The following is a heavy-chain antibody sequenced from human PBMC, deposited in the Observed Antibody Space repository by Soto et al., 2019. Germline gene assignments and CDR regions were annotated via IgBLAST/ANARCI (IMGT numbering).Heavy chain of an antibody. CDR1: GFTFSSYW. J-gene: IGHJ4*02. Sequence: EVQLVESGGGLVQPGGSLRLSCAASGFTFSSYWMSWVRQAPGKGLEWVANIKQDGSEKYYVDSVKGRFTISRDNAKNSLYLQMNPLRAEDPAVFYCARGGLSYDYWGQGTLVTVSS. CDR3: ARGGLSYDY. D-gene: IGHD3-10*01. CDR2: IKQDGSEK. V-gene: IGHV3-7*01.